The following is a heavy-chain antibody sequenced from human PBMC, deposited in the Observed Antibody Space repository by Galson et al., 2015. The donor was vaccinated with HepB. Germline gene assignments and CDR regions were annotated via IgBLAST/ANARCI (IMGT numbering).Heavy chain of an antibody. D-gene: IGHD4-11*01. V-gene: IGHV1-18*04. Sequence: SVKVSCKASGYAFTSYGISWVRQAPGQGLEWMGWISAYNGNTNYAQKLQGRVTMTTDTSTSTAYMELRSLRSDDTAVYYCARGGGYSNERLGGYYGMDVWGQGTTVTVSS. CDR3: ARGGGYSNERLGGYYGMDV. CDR2: ISAYNGNT. J-gene: IGHJ6*02. CDR1: GYAFTSYG.